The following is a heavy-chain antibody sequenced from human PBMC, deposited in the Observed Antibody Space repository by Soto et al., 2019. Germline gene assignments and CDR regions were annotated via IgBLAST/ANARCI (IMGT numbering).Heavy chain of an antibody. Sequence: NPSETLSLTCTVSGGSISSSSYYWGWIRQPPGKGLEWIGSIYYSGSTYYNPSLKSRVTISVDTSKNQFSLKLSSVTAADTAVYYCARHAKVPGGWFDPWGQGTLVTVSS. J-gene: IGHJ5*02. CDR3: ARHAKVPGGWFDP. CDR1: GGSISSSSYY. CDR2: IYYSGST. V-gene: IGHV4-39*01. D-gene: IGHD2-2*01.